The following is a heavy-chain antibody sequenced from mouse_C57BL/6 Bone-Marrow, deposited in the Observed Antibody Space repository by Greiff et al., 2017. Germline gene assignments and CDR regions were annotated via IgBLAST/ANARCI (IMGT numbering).Heavy chain of an antibody. CDR2: IDPSNGNT. D-gene: IGHD4-1*01. J-gene: IGHJ2*01. Sequence: DVKLVESVAELVRPGASVKLSCTASGFNIKNTYMHWVKQRPEQGLEWIGRIDPSNGNTKYAPKFQGKATITADTSSNPAYLQLSSLTSEDTAIYYGARRRGTGVPFDYWGQGTTLTVSS. CDR3: ARRRGTGVPFDY. CDR1: GFNIKNTY. V-gene: IGHV14-3*01.